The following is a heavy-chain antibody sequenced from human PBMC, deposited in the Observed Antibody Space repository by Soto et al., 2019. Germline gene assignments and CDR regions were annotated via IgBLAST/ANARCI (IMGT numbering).Heavy chain of an antibody. CDR2: ISGSGGST. Sequence: EVQLLESGGGLVQPGGSLRLSCAASGFTFSSYAMSWVRQAPGKGLEWVSAISGSGGSTYYADSVQGRFTISRHNSKNPLYLQMNSLRSEDTAVDYWPKDFTMIVVPSDSWGQRSLVTVSS. D-gene: IGHD3-22*01. V-gene: IGHV3-23*01. CDR1: GFTFSSYA. J-gene: IGHJ4*02. CDR3: PKDFTMIVVPSDS.